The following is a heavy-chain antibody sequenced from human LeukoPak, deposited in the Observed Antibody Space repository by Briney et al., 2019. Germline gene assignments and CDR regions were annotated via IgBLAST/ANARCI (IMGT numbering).Heavy chain of an antibody. Sequence: SETLSLTCAVYGGSFSGYYWSWIRQPPGKGLEWIGEINHSGSTNYNPSLKSRVTISVDTSKNQFSLKLSSVTAADTAVYYCARVKVVPAAIAMYYFDYWGQGTLVTVSS. J-gene: IGHJ4*02. V-gene: IGHV4-34*01. CDR2: INHSGST. CDR3: ARVKVVPAAIAMYYFDY. CDR1: GGSFSGYY. D-gene: IGHD2-2*02.